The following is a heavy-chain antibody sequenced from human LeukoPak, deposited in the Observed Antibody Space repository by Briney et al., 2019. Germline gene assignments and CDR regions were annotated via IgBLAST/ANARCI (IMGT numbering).Heavy chain of an antibody. V-gene: IGHV4-31*03. J-gene: IGHJ3*01. CDR2: IHNSGGT. CDR1: GGSINNDGYH. CDR3: ARDLTKTASPDAFDF. D-gene: IGHD1-1*01. Sequence: SETLSLTCTVSGGSINNDGYHWTWIRQHPGKGLEWIGYIHNSGGTAYNPSLRSRVSISLDTSLNQFSLTLHSVTAADTAVYYCARDLTKTASPDAFDFWGQGTLVAVSS.